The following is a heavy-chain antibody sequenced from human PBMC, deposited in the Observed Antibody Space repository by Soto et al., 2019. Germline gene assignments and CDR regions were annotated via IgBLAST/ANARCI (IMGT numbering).Heavy chain of an antibody. D-gene: IGHD1-1*01. CDR3: VRDGKKNLRDWFDT. V-gene: IGHV4-4*07. CDR2: IYATGTT. Sequence: SDTLSLTCTFSVSSISGFYCSLILKSAGKGLEWIGRIYATGTTDYNPSLKSRVMMSVDTSKKQLSLKLRSVTAADKDVYYCVRDGKKNLRDWFDTWGKG. J-gene: IGHJ5*02. CDR1: VSSISGFY.